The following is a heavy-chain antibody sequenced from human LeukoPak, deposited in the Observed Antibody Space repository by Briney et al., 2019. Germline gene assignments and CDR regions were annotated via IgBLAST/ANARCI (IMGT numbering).Heavy chain of an antibody. CDR3: ASHHSNSSWTHYYYMDV. D-gene: IGHD6-13*01. V-gene: IGHV4-61*02. CDR1: GGSISSGSYY. CDR2: IYTSGST. J-gene: IGHJ6*03. Sequence: PSETLSLTCTVSGGSISSGSYYWSWLRQPAGKGLEWIGRIYTSGSTNYNPSLKSRVTISVDTSKNQFSLKLSSVTAADTAVYYCASHHSNSSWTHYYYMDVWGKGTTVTISS.